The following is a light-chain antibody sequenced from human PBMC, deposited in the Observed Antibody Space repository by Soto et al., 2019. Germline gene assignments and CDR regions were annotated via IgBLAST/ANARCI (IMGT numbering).Light chain of an antibody. V-gene: IGLV2-8*02. J-gene: IGLJ2*01. CDR1: SSDVGGYNY. CDR3: SSYAGSNNVV. Sequence: QSALTQSPSASRSPGQSVTISCTGTSSDVGGYNYVSWYQQHPGKAPKLMIYEVSKRPSGVPDRFSGSKSGNTASLTVSGLQAEDEADYYCSSYAGSNNVVFGGGTKVTVL. CDR2: EVS.